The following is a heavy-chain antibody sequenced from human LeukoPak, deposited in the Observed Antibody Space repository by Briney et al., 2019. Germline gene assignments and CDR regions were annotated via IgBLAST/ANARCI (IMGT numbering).Heavy chain of an antibody. CDR2: ISSSSSYI. J-gene: IGHJ6*02. CDR3: ARVYDFWSGYRMDV. D-gene: IGHD3-3*01. Sequence: PGGSLRLSCEVSGLTFSLYAVSWVRQAPGKGLEWVSSISSSSSYIYYADSVKGRFTISRDNAKNSLYLQMNSLRAEDTAVYYCARVYDFWSGYRMDVWGQGTTVTVSS. CDR1: GLTFSLYA. V-gene: IGHV3-21*01.